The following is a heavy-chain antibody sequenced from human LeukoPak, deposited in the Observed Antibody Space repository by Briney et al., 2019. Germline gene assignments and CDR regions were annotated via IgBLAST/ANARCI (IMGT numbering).Heavy chain of an antibody. CDR3: ARYPTCGSSYSGSPVFGP. CDR1: GGSFSGYY. CDR2: TNHSGST. D-gene: IGHD2-15*01. J-gene: IGHJ5*02. Sequence: PSETLSLTCAVYGGSFSGYYWSWIRQPPGKGLEWIGETNHSGSTNYNPPLKSRVTISVDTSKNQFSLKLSSVTAADTAVYYCARYPTCGSSYSGSPVFGPWGQGTLVTVSS. V-gene: IGHV4-34*01.